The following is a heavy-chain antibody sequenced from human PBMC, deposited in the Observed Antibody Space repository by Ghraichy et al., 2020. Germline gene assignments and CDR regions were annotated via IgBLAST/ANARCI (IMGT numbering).Heavy chain of an antibody. V-gene: IGHV4-39*01. CDR3: ARPYYDYVWGSYRYQNAFDI. CDR2: IYYSGST. Sequence: SETLSLTCTVSGGSISSSSYYWGWIRQPPGKGLEWIGSIYYSGSTYYNPSLKGRVTISVDTSKNQFSLKLSSVTAADTAVYYCARPYYDYVWGSYRYQNAFDIWSQGTMVTVS. J-gene: IGHJ3*02. D-gene: IGHD3-16*02. CDR1: GGSISSSSYY.